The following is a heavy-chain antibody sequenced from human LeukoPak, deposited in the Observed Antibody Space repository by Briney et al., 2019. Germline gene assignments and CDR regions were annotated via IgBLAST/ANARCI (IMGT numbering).Heavy chain of an antibody. D-gene: IGHD6-19*01. V-gene: IGHV3-11*01. J-gene: IGHJ4*02. CDR3: ATQHWLVSDFDY. CDR1: GFTFSDYY. Sequence: GGSLRLSCAASGFTFSDYYMSWIRQAPGKGLEWVSYISTSGNTIYYADSVKGRFTISRDNSKNTLYLQMNSLRAEDTAVYYCATQHWLVSDFDYWGQGTLVTVSS. CDR2: ISTSGNTI.